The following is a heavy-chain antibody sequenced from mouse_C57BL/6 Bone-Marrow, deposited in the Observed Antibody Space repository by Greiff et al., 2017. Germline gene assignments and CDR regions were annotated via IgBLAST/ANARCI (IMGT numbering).Heavy chain of an antibody. CDR2: IDPETGGT. Sequence: QVQLQQSGAELVRPGASVTLSCKASGYTFTDYEMHWVKQTPVHGLEWIGAIDPETGGTAYNQKFKGKAILTADKSSSTAYMELRSLTSVDSAVYYCTRPLYGGYYLSFDYWGQGTTLTGSS. V-gene: IGHV1-15*01. CDR1: GYTFTDYE. J-gene: IGHJ2*01. CDR3: TRPLYGGYYLSFDY. D-gene: IGHD2-3*01.